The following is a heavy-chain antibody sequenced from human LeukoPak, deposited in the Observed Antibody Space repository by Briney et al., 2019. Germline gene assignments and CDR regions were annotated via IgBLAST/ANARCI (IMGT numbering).Heavy chain of an antibody. D-gene: IGHD3-22*01. CDR3: ARVLTTDSYDSSGYYLPSYYFDY. CDR2: IYYSGST. V-gene: IGHV4-59*01. Sequence: SETLSLTCTVSGGSIINYYWSWIRQPPGKGLEWIGYIYYSGSTNYNPSLKSRVTTSLDTSKNQFSLKLSSVTAADTAVYYCARVLTTDSYDSSGYYLPSYYFDYWGQGTLVSVSS. J-gene: IGHJ4*02. CDR1: GGSIINYY.